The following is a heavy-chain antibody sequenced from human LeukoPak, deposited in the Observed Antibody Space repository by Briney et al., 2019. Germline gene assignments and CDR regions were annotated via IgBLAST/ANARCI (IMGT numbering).Heavy chain of an antibody. CDR1: GFTFSSYA. CDR2: ISGSGGST. J-gene: IGHJ4*02. V-gene: IGHV3-23*01. D-gene: IGHD4-11*01. CDR3: AKDWSVYSNYEEGDY. Sequence: GGSLRLSCAASGFTFSSYAMSWVRQAPGKGLEWVSAISGSGGSTYYADSVKGRFTISRDNSKNTLYLQMNSLRAEDTAVYYCAKDWSVYSNYEEGDYRGQGTLVTVSS.